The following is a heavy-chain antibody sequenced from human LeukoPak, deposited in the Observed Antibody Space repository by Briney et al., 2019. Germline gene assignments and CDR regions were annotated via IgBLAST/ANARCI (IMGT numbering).Heavy chain of an antibody. CDR3: ARVSPLDLNYDSSGYYLYYYYGMDV. CDR1: GYTFTSYG. J-gene: IGHJ6*02. CDR2: ISAYNGNT. V-gene: IGHV1-18*01. Sequence: ASVKVSCKASGYTFTSYGISWVRQAPGQGLEWMGWISAYNGNTNYAQKLQGRVTMTRDTSTSTAHMELRSLRSDDTAVYYCARVSPLDLNYDSSGYYLYYYYGMDVWGQGTTVTVSS. D-gene: IGHD3-22*01.